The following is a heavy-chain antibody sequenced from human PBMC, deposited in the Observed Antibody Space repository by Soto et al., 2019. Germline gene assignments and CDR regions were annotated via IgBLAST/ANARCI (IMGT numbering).Heavy chain of an antibody. CDR1: GGSFSGYY. V-gene: IGHV4-34*01. CDR3: ARGKSGSYGRY. CDR2: INHSGST. Sequence: QVQLQQWGAGLLKPSETLSLTCAVYGGSFSGYYWSWIRQPPGKGLEWIGEINHSGSTNYHPSLKSRVTISVDTSKNQFSLKLNSVTAADTAVYYCARGKSGSYGRYWGQGTLVTVSS. J-gene: IGHJ4*02. D-gene: IGHD1-26*01.